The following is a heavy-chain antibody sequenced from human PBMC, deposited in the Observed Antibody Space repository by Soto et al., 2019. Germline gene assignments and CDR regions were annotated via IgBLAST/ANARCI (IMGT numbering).Heavy chain of an antibody. D-gene: IGHD6-19*01. CDR1: GYTFTNHG. Sequence: GASVKVSCKASGYTFTNHGISWVRQAPGQGLGWMGWLGAYNGNTNYAQKFQGRVTMTTDTSTSTAHMELRSLRSDDTAVYYCARQQYSSGWYPWYFDLWGRGTPVTVSS. CDR3: ARQQYSSGWYPWYFDL. CDR2: LGAYNGNT. V-gene: IGHV1-18*01. J-gene: IGHJ2*01.